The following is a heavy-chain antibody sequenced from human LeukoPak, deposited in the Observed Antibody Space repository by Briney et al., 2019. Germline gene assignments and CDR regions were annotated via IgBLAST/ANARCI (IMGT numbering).Heavy chain of an antibody. CDR3: ARGSSITMVVVPSYDY. Sequence: HPGGSLRLSCAASGFNFSNNWMTWVRQAPGKGLEWVASVKKDASEKYYVDSVKGRFTISRDNAKNSLYLQMNSLRVEDTAVYYCARGSSITMVVVPSYDYWGQGTLVTVSS. J-gene: IGHJ4*02. V-gene: IGHV3-7*01. CDR1: GFNFSNNW. D-gene: IGHD3-22*01. CDR2: VKKDASEK.